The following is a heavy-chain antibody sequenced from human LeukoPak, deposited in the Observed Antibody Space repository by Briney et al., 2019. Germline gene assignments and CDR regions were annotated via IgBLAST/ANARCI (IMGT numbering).Heavy chain of an antibody. Sequence: ASVKVSCKASGYTFTGYYMHWVRQAPGQGLEWMGWINPNSGGTNYAQKFQGRVTMTRDTSISIAYMELSRLRSDDTAVYYCARMPPNDFWPKTYYFDYWGQGTLVTVSS. CDR2: INPNSGGT. J-gene: IGHJ4*02. CDR3: ARMPPNDFWPKTYYFDY. CDR1: GYTFTGYY. D-gene: IGHD3-3*01. V-gene: IGHV1-2*02.